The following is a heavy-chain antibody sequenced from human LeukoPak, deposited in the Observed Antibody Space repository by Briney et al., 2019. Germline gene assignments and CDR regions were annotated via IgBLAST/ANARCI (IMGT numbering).Heavy chain of an antibody. CDR3: ARELGAFDI. V-gene: IGHV3-21*01. J-gene: IGHJ3*02. Sequence: GGSLRLSCAASGFTFSSYTMNCVRQAPGKGLEWVSSISSSSSYIYYADSLKGRFTISRDNAKNSLYLQMNSLRAEDTAVYYCARELGAFDIWGQGTMVTVSS. D-gene: IGHD7-27*01. CDR2: ISSSSSYI. CDR1: GFTFSSYT.